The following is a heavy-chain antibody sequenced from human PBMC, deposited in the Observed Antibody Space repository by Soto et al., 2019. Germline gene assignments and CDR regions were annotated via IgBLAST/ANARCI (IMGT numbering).Heavy chain of an antibody. D-gene: IGHD7-27*01. CDR2: TYYRSEWYN. CDR1: GDSVSSISAA. Sequence: SQTLSLTCVISGDSVSSISAAWTWIRRSPSRGLEWLGRTYYRSEWYNDYVESVKSRINIKPDTSRNQFSLQLTSVTPEDTAVYYCAREAWATLTNVYSYGTEVWGQGTSVPVSS. V-gene: IGHV6-1*01. J-gene: IGHJ6*02. CDR3: AREAWATLTNVYSYGTEV.